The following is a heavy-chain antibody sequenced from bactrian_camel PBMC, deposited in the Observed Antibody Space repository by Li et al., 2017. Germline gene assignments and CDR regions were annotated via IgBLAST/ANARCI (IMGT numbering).Heavy chain of an antibody. J-gene: IGHJ4*01. CDR2: IYTGGGTT. D-gene: IGHD7*01. CDR3: AAARGGTCVLWNH. V-gene: IGHV3S54*01. CDR1: GNTYSYNC. Sequence: HVQLVKSGGGSVHSGGSLRLACQASGNTYSYNCMGWVRQRPDSEREGIAAIYTGGGTTYYADSVKGRFTISQDSARNTVYLQMNNLQPEDTATYYCAAARGGTCVLWNHWGQGTQVTVS.